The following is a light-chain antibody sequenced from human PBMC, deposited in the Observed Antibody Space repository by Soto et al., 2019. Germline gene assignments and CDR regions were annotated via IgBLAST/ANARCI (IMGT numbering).Light chain of an antibody. Sequence: QSVLTQPPSVSGSPGQSVTISCTGTSSDIGGYNYVSWYQQLPGKAPKVMIYDVSKRPSGVPDRFSGSNSGNTASLTISGLQAEDEADYYCCSYAATTQVFGTGTKVTVL. CDR3: CSYAATTQV. CDR2: DVS. J-gene: IGLJ1*01. V-gene: IGLV2-11*01. CDR1: SSDIGGYNY.